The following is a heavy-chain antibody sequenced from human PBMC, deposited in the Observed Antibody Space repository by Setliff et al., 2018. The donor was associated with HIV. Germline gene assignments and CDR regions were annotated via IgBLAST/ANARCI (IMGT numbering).Heavy chain of an antibody. D-gene: IGHD4-17*01. V-gene: IGHV4-39*01. CDR3: ARQKTVTTYFDY. J-gene: IGHJ4*02. CDR2: INYSGST. Sequence: SETLSLTCTVSGGSISSNNYYWGWIRQPPGKGLEWIGSINYSGSTYQNPSLKSRVTISVDTSKNQYSLKLSSVTAADTAVYYCARQKTVTTYFDYWGQGTLVTVSS. CDR1: GGSISSNNYY.